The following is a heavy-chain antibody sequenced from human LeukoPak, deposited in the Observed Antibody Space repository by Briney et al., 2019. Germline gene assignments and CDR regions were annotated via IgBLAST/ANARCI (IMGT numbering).Heavy chain of an antibody. J-gene: IGHJ4*02. Sequence: PGGSLRLSCAASVFTFSIYWMSCVPQAPGKGREWVANIKQDGSEKYYVDSVKGRFTISRDNATNSLYLQMNSLRAEDTAVYYCARTVVVVTANDYWGQGTLVTVSS. D-gene: IGHD2-21*02. V-gene: IGHV3-7*01. CDR2: IKQDGSEK. CDR3: ARTVVVVTANDY. CDR1: VFTFSIYW.